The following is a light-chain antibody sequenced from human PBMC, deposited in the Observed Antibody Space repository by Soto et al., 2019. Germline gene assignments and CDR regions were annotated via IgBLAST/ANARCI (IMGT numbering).Light chain of an antibody. CDR3: QQYYNTPVT. Sequence: DFVMTQSPDSLAVSLGERATINCKSSPSVLFSYDNKNYLAWYQQKPGQPPKLLISWASTRESGVPDRFSGGGSGTDFTLTISSLQAEDVAVYYCQQYYNTPVTFGQGIKVEVK. CDR2: WAS. CDR1: PSVLFSYDNKNY. J-gene: IGKJ1*01. V-gene: IGKV4-1*01.